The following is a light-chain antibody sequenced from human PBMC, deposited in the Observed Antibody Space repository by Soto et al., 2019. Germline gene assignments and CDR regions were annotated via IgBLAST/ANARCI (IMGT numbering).Light chain of an antibody. CDR2: EVS. Sequence: QSALTQPASVSGSPGQSITISCTGTSSDVGGYNYVSWYQQHPDKAPKLMIYEVSNRPSGVSNRFSGSKSGNTASLTISGRQAEDEADYYCTSYTTSSTHWVFGGGTKVTVL. CDR1: SSDVGGYNY. V-gene: IGLV2-14*01. J-gene: IGLJ3*02. CDR3: TSYTTSSTHWV.